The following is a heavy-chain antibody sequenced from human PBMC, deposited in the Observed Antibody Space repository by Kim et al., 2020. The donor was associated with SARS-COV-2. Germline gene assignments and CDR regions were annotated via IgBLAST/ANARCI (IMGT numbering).Heavy chain of an antibody. J-gene: IGHJ4*01. D-gene: IGHD3-10*01. CDR3: ARAAYYGAGSYSFDN. Sequence: SETLSLTCSISGDSISGTTYSWDWIRQAPGKGLEWIGKISSSGSTFYNKSLKSRVTMSVDTSKSLVSLKMTSVTAADTALYYCARAAYYGAGSYSFDNWG. V-gene: IGHV4-39*07. CDR1: GDSISGTTYS. CDR2: ISSSGST.